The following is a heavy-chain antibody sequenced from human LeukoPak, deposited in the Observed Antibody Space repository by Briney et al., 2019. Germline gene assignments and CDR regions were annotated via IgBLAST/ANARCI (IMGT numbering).Heavy chain of an antibody. CDR3: GAARQYVGAFDI. D-gene: IGHD3-16*01. CDR1: GFTVSSYE. V-gene: IGHV3-48*03. CDR2: ISSDGTTI. J-gene: IGHJ3*02. Sequence: GSLRLSCAASGFTVSSYEFYWVRQAPGKGLEWVSYISSDGTTIKYADSVKGRFTISRDDAKRSLHLQMNGLRADDMAIYYCGAARQYVGAFDIWGQGTVVTVSS.